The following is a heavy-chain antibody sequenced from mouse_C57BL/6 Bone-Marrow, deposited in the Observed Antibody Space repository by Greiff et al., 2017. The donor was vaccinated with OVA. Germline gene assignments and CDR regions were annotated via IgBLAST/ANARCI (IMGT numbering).Heavy chain of an antibody. CDR1: GYTFTDYY. J-gene: IGHJ4*01. D-gene: IGHD1-2*01. CDR2: IGPGSGST. V-gene: IGHV1-77*01. CDR3: ARSGHYYGHYYAMDY. Sequence: QVHVKQSGAELVKPGASVKISCKASGYTFTDYYINWVKQRPGQGLEWIGKIGPGSGSTYYNEKFKGKATLTADKSSSTAYMQLSSLTSEDSAVYFCARSGHYYGHYYAMDYWGQGTSVTVSS.